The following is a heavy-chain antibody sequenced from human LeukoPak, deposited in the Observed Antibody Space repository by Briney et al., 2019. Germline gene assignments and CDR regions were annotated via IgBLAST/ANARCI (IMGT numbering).Heavy chain of an antibody. CDR1: GFTFRSYW. J-gene: IGHJ2*01. CDR3: AREGVGWFFDI. CDR2: IKSDGSST. D-gene: IGHD3-10*01. V-gene: IGHV3-74*01. Sequence: GGSLRLSCAASGFTFRSYWMHWVRQAPGKGLVWVSRIKSDGSSTSYADSVKGRFTISRDNAKNTLYLQMNSLRAEDTAVYYCAREGVGWFFDIWGRGTLVIVSS.